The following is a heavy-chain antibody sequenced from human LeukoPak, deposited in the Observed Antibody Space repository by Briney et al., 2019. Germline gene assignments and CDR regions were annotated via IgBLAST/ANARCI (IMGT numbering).Heavy chain of an antibody. Sequence: NPSETLSLTCTVSGGSMRSNYWGWIRQPPGKGMEFIGHIYYTGSTNYNPSLRSRVNISVDTSKHQFSLNLNSVTSADTAVYHCASAEPSRPFDDWGQGTLVTVSS. J-gene: IGHJ4*02. D-gene: IGHD1-14*01. CDR2: IYYTGST. V-gene: IGHV4-59*01. CDR3: ASAEPSRPFDD. CDR1: GGSMRSNY.